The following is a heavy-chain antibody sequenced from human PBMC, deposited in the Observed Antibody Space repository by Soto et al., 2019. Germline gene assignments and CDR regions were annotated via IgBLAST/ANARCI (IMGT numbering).Heavy chain of an antibody. J-gene: IGHJ6*03. D-gene: IGHD2-15*01. CDR2: ISSSSSYI. CDR3: ARAACGGSCPFRWRDYYYYMDV. CDR1: GFTFSSYS. Sequence: GGSLSLSCAASGFTFSSYSMNWVRQAPGKGLEWVSSISSSSSYIYYADSVKGRFTISRDNAKNSLYLQMNSLRAEDTAVYYCARAACGGSCPFRWRDYYYYMDVWGKGTTVTVSS. V-gene: IGHV3-21*01.